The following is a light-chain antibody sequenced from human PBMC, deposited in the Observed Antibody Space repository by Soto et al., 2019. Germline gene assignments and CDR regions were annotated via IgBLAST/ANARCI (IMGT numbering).Light chain of an antibody. J-gene: IGLJ1*01. CDR2: EVS. CDR3: SSYTSSSMPYV. CDR1: SSDVGGYNY. V-gene: IGLV2-14*01. Sequence: QSALTQPASVSGSPGQSITISCTGTSSDVGGYNYVSWYQQHPGKAPKLMIYEVSNRPSGVSNRFSGSKSGNTASLTTSGLQAEDEADYYCSSYTSSSMPYVFGTGTKLTVL.